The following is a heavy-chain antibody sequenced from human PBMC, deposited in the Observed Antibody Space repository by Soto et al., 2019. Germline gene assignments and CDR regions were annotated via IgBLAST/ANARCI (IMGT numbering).Heavy chain of an antibody. J-gene: IGHJ6*02. CDR1: GGSISSSNW. CDR2: IYHSGST. CDR3: ARSPDSSGYYPRWYYYGMDV. V-gene: IGHV4-4*02. Sequence: SETLSLTCAVSGGSISSSNWWSWVRQPPGKGLEWIGEIYHSGSTNYNPSLKSRVTISVDKSKNQFSLKLSSVTAAVTAVYYCARSPDSSGYYPRWYYYGMDVWGQGTTVTVS. D-gene: IGHD3-22*01.